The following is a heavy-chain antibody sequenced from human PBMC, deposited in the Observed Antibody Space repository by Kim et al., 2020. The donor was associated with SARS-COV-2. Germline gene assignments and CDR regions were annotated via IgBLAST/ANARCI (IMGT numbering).Heavy chain of an antibody. D-gene: IGHD5-18*01. V-gene: IGHV3-74*01. CDR2: ISGDGRTT. Sequence: GGSLRLSCAASGFTFSTYWMHWVRQAPGKGLVWVSRISGDGRTTTYADSVKGRFTISRDNAKNTLYLQMNSLRAEDTAVYYCARDPDRYGHSFFENWGQG. CDR3: ARDPDRYGHSFFEN. CDR1: GFTFSTYW. J-gene: IGHJ4*02.